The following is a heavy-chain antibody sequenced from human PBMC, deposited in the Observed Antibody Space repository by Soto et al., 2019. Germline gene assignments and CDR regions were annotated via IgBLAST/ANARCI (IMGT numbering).Heavy chain of an antibody. Sequence: LSLTCPVSGGSISSAGYYWSWIRQHPGKGLEWIGYIYYSGSTYYNPSLKSRVTISADTPKNPFSLKLSSVTAADTAVYYCARAESGYCSGGSCYQSMYGMDVWGQGTTVTVSS. CDR2: IYYSGST. CDR3: ARAESGYCSGGSCYQSMYGMDV. V-gene: IGHV4-31*03. CDR1: GGSISSAGYY. D-gene: IGHD2-15*01. J-gene: IGHJ6*02.